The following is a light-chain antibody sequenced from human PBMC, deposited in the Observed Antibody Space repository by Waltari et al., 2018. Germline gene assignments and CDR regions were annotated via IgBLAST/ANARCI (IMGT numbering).Light chain of an antibody. J-gene: IGKJ4*01. CDR1: QGLSGY. V-gene: IGKV1D-13*01. Sequence: IQMSQSPSSLSASVGDRVTITCRASQGLSGYLNWYHQKPGEAPKLLIYYANTLASGVPSRVSGSGSGTEFTLTVSSLQPEDFATDYCQQGNNNPLTFGGGTKVEIK. CDR3: QQGNNNPLT. CDR2: YAN.